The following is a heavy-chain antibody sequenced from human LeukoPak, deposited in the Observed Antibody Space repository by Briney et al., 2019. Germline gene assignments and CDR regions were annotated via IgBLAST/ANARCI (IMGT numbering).Heavy chain of an antibody. CDR2: ISGSGGST. CDR1: GFTFSSYA. CDR3: AKTLDRVPAAPD. Sequence: GGSLRLSCAASGFTFSSYAVSWVRQAPGKGLEWVSAISGSGGSTYYADSVKGRFAISRDNSKNTLYLQMNSLRAEDTAVYYCAKTLDRVPAAPDWGQGTLVTVSS. J-gene: IGHJ4*02. V-gene: IGHV3-23*01. D-gene: IGHD2-2*01.